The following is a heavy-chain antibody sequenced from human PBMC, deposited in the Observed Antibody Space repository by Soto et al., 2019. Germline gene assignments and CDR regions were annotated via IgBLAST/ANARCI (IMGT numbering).Heavy chain of an antibody. V-gene: IGHV3-74*01. D-gene: IGHD2-15*01. CDR2: ISNDGSTT. CDR1: GFTFSEYW. CDR3: ARDYSVG. J-gene: IGHJ4*02. Sequence: QPGGSLRLSCVASGFTFSEYWMHWVRQAPGKGLVWVSRISNDGSTTIYADSVKGRFTSSRDNAKNTLYLQMNSLRAEDTAVYYCARDYSVGWGQGTLVTVSS.